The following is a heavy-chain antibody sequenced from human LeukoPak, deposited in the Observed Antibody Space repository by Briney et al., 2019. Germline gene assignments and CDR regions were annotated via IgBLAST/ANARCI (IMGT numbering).Heavy chain of an antibody. D-gene: IGHD4-11*01. CDR3: ARHNYYITYGDWFDP. J-gene: IGHJ5*02. CDR2: INHSGST. Sequence: PSETLSLTCAVYGGSFSGYYWSWIRQPPGKGLEWIGEINHSGSTNYNPSLKSRVTISVDTSKNQFSLKLSPVTAADTAMYYCARHNYYITYGDWFDPWGQGTLVTVSS. CDR1: GGSFSGYY. V-gene: IGHV4-34*01.